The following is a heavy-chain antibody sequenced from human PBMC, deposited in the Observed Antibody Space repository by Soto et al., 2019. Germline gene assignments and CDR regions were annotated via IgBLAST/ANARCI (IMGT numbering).Heavy chain of an antibody. CDR2: INPSGGRT. CDR3: ARAGEYYVSGTFSPPSRSYFNS. J-gene: IGHJ4*02. D-gene: IGHD3-10*01. Sequence: QVQLVQSGAEVKKPGASVTVSCKAYGYTFTTPYMHWVRQAPGQGLEWMGTINPSGGRTTYALKFQGRVSLTSETSTNTVYMELSSLRSEDTAVYYCARAGEYYVSGTFSPPSRSYFNSWGQGTMVTVSS. CDR1: GYTFTTPY. V-gene: IGHV1-46*01.